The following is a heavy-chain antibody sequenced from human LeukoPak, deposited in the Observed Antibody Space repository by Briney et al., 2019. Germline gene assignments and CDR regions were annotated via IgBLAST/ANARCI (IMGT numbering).Heavy chain of an antibody. CDR3: ARSGITMVGGASIGLLTFDI. CDR2: INDDGRTT. Sequence: GGSLRLSCAASGFTFSSYSMNWVRQAPGEGLVWVSRINDDGRTTTYADSVKGRITISRDNAKNTLYLQMSSLGVEDTAVYYCARSGITMVGGASIGLLTFDIWGPGTMVTVSP. J-gene: IGHJ3*02. D-gene: IGHD3-10*01. CDR1: GFTFSSYS. V-gene: IGHV3-74*03.